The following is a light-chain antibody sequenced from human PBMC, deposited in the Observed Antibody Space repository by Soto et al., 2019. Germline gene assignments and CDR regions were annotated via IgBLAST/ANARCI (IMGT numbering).Light chain of an antibody. CDR2: DNN. CDR1: TSNIVNNY. V-gene: IGLV1-51*01. J-gene: IGLJ2*01. Sequence: QSVLTQPPSVSAAPGQKVTISCSGSTSNIVNNYVSWYQQLPGTAPKLLIYDNNKRPSGIPDRFSGFKSGTSATLGITGLQTGDEAIYYCGTWDSSLSAGVVFGGGTQLTVL. CDR3: GTWDSSLSAGVV.